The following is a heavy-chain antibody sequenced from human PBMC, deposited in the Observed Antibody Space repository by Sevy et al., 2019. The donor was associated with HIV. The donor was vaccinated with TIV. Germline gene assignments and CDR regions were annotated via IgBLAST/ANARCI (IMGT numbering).Heavy chain of an antibody. D-gene: IGHD3-3*01. CDR3: VKDQARYYDFWSGYYYFDY. CDR2: ISSNGGRT. J-gene: IGHJ4*02. V-gene: IGHV3-64D*06. Sequence: GGSLRLSCSASGFTFSSYAMHWVRQAPGKGLEYVSAISSNGGRTYYADSVKGRFTISRDNSKNTLYLQMSSLRAEDTAVYYCVKDQARYYDFWSGYYYFDYWGQGTLVTVSS. CDR1: GFTFSSYA.